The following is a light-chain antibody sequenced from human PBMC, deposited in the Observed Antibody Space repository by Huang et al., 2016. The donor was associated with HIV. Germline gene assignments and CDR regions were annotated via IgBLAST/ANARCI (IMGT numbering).Light chain of an antibody. V-gene: IGKV3-20*01. CDR3: QQYGSSPWT. Sequence: EIVLTQSPGSLSLSPGEGATLSCRASQSVNNNYLAWYQQKPGQAPRLLIFSASNRAPGIPDRFGGSGSGTDFTLTIRSLEPEDFAMYYCQQYGSSPWTFGQGTKVEVK. CDR2: SAS. J-gene: IGKJ1*01. CDR1: QSVNNNY.